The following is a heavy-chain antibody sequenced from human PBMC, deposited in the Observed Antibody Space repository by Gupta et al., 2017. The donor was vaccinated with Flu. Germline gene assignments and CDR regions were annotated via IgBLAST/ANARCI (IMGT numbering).Heavy chain of an antibody. D-gene: IGHD3-9*01. CDR2: IHYSGIT. J-gene: IGHJ4*02. Sequence: HPGKGLGWIGYIHYSGITYYNPSLRSRATISVDTSRNQFSLKLISVTAADPAVYHCSIRVGDYDIVAGYYFDSWGQGTLVTVSS. V-gene: IGHV4-31*02. CDR3: SIRVGDYDIVAGYYFDS.